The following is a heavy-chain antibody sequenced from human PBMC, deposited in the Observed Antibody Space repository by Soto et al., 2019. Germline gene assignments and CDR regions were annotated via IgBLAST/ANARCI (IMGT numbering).Heavy chain of an antibody. Sequence: GGSLRLSCAASGFTFSGYWMAWVRQAPGKGLEWVANIKEDGSEKYYVDSARGRFTISRDNAKNSLYLQMNSLRAEDRAGYYCAGDLSPGAYDSAWYDALDIWGQGTMVTVSS. D-gene: IGHD6-19*01. CDR3: AGDLSPGAYDSAWYDALDI. V-gene: IGHV3-7*05. J-gene: IGHJ3*02. CDR2: IKEDGSEK. CDR1: GFTFSGYW.